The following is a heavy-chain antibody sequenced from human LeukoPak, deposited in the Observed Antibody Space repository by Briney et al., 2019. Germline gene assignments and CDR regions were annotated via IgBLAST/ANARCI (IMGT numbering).Heavy chain of an antibody. Sequence: SETLSLTCTVSGGSISSGSYYWSWIRQPAGKGLEWIGRIYTSGITNYSPSLKSRATISIDTSKNQFSLKLSSVTAADTAVYYCARDPGYYYDSSGYSSGDWFDPWGQGTLVTVSS. J-gene: IGHJ5*02. V-gene: IGHV4-61*02. D-gene: IGHD3-22*01. CDR2: IYTSGIT. CDR1: GGSISSGSYY. CDR3: ARDPGYYYDSSGYSSGDWFDP.